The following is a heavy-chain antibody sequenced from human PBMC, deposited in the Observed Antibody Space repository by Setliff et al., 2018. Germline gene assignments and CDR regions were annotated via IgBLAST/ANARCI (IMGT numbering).Heavy chain of an antibody. Sequence: PSETLSLTCTVSGGSISSGSDYWAWIRQPPGKGLEWLGTVYHSGSSYYNPSLKSRVTISVDTSKKYFFLNLTSVTAADTAVYYCARHLSYSGETMDVWGKGTTVTVSS. V-gene: IGHV4-39*01. CDR2: VYHSGSS. J-gene: IGHJ6*03. CDR3: ARHLSYSGETMDV. CDR1: GGSISSGSDY. D-gene: IGHD5-12*01.